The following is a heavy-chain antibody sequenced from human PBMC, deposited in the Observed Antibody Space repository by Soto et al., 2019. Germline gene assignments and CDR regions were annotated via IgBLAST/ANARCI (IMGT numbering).Heavy chain of an antibody. J-gene: IGHJ6*02. D-gene: IGHD3-3*01. CDR2: TSVSGADT. CDR1: GFTFSDYA. CDR3: AKSEVAIIVFFGTDV. V-gene: IGHV3-23*01. Sequence: EVLLLESGGRLVRPGGSLRLACSASGFTFSDYAMTWVRQAPGKGLEWVSSTSVSGADTYYASSVKGRFRISRDNSKNTLYLQMNSLRAEDTAVYYCAKSEVAIIVFFGTDVWGQGTAVTVS.